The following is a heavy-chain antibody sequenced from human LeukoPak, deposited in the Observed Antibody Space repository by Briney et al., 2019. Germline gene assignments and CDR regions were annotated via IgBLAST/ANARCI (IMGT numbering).Heavy chain of an antibody. CDR2: ISSSSSYI. CDR1: GFTFSSYS. D-gene: IGHD3-22*01. Sequence: PGGSLRLSCAASGFTFSSYSMNWVRQAPGKGLEWVSSISSSSSYIYYADSVKGRFTISRDNAKNSLYLQMNSLRAEDTAVYYCARVRRTLDYYDSSGPFDYWGQGTLVTVSS. CDR3: ARVRRTLDYYDSSGPFDY. V-gene: IGHV3-21*01. J-gene: IGHJ4*02.